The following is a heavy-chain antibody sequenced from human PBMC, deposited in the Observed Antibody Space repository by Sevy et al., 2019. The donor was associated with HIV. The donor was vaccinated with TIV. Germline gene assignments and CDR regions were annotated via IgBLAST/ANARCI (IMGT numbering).Heavy chain of an antibody. Sequence: SETLSLTCTVSGGSISSYYWSWIRQPLGKGLEWIGYIYYSGSTNYNPSLKSRVTISVDTSKNQFSLRLSSVTAADTAVYYCARVKGYGEGAFDIWGQGTMVTVSS. D-gene: IGHD3-10*01. CDR3: ARVKGYGEGAFDI. CDR2: IYYSGST. V-gene: IGHV4-59*01. J-gene: IGHJ3*02. CDR1: GGSISSYY.